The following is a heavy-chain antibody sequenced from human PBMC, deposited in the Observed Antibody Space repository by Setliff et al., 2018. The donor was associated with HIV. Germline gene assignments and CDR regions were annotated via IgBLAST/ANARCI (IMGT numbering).Heavy chain of an antibody. Sequence: ASVKVSCKASGGTFSSYAISWVRQAPGQGLEWMGGIILLFGTPNYAQRFQGRVTITADESTSTAYKELSSLRSEDTAVYYCARDLYYYDSSGYYPGNYYGMDVWGQGTTVTVSS. CDR2: IILLFGTP. J-gene: IGHJ6*02. CDR3: ARDLYYYDSSGYYPGNYYGMDV. V-gene: IGHV1-69*13. CDR1: GGTFSSYA. D-gene: IGHD3-22*01.